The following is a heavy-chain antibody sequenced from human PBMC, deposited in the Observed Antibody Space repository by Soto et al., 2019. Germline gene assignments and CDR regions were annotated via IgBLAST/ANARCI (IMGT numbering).Heavy chain of an antibody. V-gene: IGHV4-59*01. J-gene: IGHJ4*02. CDR3: ARVRSNYYGSGYYFDY. CDR2: IYYSGST. CDR1: GGSISSYY. D-gene: IGHD3-10*01. Sequence: QVQLQESGPGLVKPSETLSLTCTVSGGSISSYYWSWIRQPPGKGLEWIGYIYYSGSTNYNPSLKSRVTISVDTSKNQFSLKLSSVTAADTAVYYCARVRSNYYGSGYYFDYWGQGTLVTVSS.